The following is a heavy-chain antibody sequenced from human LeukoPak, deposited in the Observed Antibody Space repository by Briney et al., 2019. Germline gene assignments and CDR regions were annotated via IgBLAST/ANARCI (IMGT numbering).Heavy chain of an antibody. J-gene: IGHJ4*02. V-gene: IGHV3-66*02. Sequence: GGSLRLSCAASGFTFSSCWMSWVRQAPGKGLEWVSVIYSGGTTYHADSVKGRFTISRDNSKNTLYLQMNSLRAEDTAVYYCARGGKRSTMIVVVLFDYWGQGTLVTVSS. CDR1: GFTFSSCW. CDR2: IYSGGTT. D-gene: IGHD3-22*01. CDR3: ARGGKRSTMIVVVLFDY.